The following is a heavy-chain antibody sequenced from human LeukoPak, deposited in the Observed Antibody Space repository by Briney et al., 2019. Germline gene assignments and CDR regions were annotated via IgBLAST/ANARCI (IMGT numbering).Heavy chain of an antibody. V-gene: IGHV3-23*01. D-gene: IGHD3-22*01. Sequence: PGGSLRLSCAASGFTFSTYAMSWVRQAPGKGLEWVSAISGSGITTYYADSVKGRFTISRDSSKNTLYLQMNSLRAEDTAVYYCAKDRRSSGHPFDYWGQGTLVTVSS. CDR1: GFTFSTYA. CDR2: ISGSGITT. CDR3: AKDRRSSGHPFDY. J-gene: IGHJ4*02.